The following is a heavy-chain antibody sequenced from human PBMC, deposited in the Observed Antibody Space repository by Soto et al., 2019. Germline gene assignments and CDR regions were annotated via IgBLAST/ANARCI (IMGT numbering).Heavy chain of an antibody. CDR1: GYTFTSYY. J-gene: IGHJ4*02. Sequence: QMQLVQSGAEVKKPGASVKVSCKASGYTFTSYYMHWVRQATGQGLEWMGIINPSGGSTSYAQKFQGRVTMTSDPSTSTVYMELIRLRAEDTAVHCIARWCSWTHPCDYWGQGTLVNVAA. CDR2: INPSGGST. CDR3: ARWCSWTHPCDY. V-gene: IGHV1-46*01. D-gene: IGHD2-8*02.